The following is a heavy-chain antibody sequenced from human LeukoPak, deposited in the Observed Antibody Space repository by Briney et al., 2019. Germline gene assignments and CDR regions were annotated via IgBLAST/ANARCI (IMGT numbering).Heavy chain of an antibody. CDR2: VYTTGST. J-gene: IGHJ4*02. V-gene: IGHV4-61*02. CDR1: GGSISSGSYY. D-gene: IGHD6-19*01. CDR3: ARVSSGWLVY. Sequence: SETLSLTCTVSGGSISSGSYYWRWIRQPAGKGLEWIGRVYTTGSTSYNPSLKSRVTMSVDTSNNQFSLKLSSVTAADTAVYYCARVSSGWLVYWGQGTLVTVSS.